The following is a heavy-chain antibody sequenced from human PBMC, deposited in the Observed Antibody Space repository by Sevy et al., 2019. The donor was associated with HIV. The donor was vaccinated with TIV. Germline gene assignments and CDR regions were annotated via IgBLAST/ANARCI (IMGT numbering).Heavy chain of an antibody. Sequence: GGSLRLSCAASGFTFSSYAMSWVRQAPGKGLEWVSAISGSGGSTYYADSVKGRFTISRDNSKNTLYLQMNSLRAEDTVVYYCAKGGDDFWSGYSRWFDPWGQGTLVTVSS. CDR2: ISGSGGST. D-gene: IGHD3-3*01. J-gene: IGHJ5*02. CDR1: GFTFSSYA. V-gene: IGHV3-23*01. CDR3: AKGGDDFWSGYSRWFDP.